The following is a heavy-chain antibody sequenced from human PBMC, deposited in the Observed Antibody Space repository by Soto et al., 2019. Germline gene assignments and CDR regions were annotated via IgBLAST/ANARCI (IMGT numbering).Heavy chain of an antibody. CDR2: ISVYDGNT. CDR1: GYTFTSYD. V-gene: IGHV1-18*01. D-gene: IGHD7-27*01. Sequence: QVQLVQSGPEVKKPGASVKVSCKASGYTFTSYDINWVRQAPGQGLEWMGWISVYDGNTNYAQKLQDRVTMTTDTSTSTAYMELRSLRSDDTAVYSCASALGIGDYWGQGTQVTVSS. CDR3: ASALGIGDY. J-gene: IGHJ4*02.